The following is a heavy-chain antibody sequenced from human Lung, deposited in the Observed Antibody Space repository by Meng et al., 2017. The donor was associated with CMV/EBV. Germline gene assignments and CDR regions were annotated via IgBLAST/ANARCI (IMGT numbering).Heavy chain of an antibody. J-gene: IGHJ4*02. CDR1: GFTFSSYA. Sequence: GESLKISCAASGFTFSSYAMTWVRQAPGKGLEWVSVISGGGGSTYYADSVKGRFTISRDNSKNTLYLQVNSLRAEDTAVYYCARATLEYCSSTSCYPFDYWGQGALVTGSS. CDR2: ISGGGGST. CDR3: ARATLEYCSSTSCYPFDY. V-gene: IGHV3-23*01. D-gene: IGHD2-2*01.